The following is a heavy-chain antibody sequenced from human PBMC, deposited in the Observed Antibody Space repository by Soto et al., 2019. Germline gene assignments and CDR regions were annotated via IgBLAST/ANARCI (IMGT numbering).Heavy chain of an antibody. Sequence: EVQLVESGGGLVKPGGSLRLSCTTSGFTFSKAWMSWVRQAPGKGLEWVGRIKSKTDGGTTDYAAPVKGRFTISRDDSKNTLYLQMNSLKSEDTAVYYCTYYYDSTGSSRFGYWGQGTLVTVSS. D-gene: IGHD3-22*01. CDR2: IKSKTDGGTT. V-gene: IGHV3-15*01. CDR3: TYYYDSTGSSRFGY. CDR1: GFTFSKAW. J-gene: IGHJ4*02.